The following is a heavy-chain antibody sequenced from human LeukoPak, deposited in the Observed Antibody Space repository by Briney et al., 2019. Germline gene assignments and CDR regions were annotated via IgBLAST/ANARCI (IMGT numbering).Heavy chain of an antibody. Sequence: ASVKVSCKASGYTFTNYFMHWVRQAPGQGLEWMGIINPSGGSTGYAQKFQGRVTMTRDMSSSTVYMELRSLRSDDTAVYYCARDLSGGKLRYFDWLPPDYWGQGTLVTVSS. CDR1: GYTFTNYF. CDR2: INPSGGST. CDR3: ARDLSGGKLRYFDWLPPDY. V-gene: IGHV1-46*01. D-gene: IGHD3-9*01. J-gene: IGHJ4*02.